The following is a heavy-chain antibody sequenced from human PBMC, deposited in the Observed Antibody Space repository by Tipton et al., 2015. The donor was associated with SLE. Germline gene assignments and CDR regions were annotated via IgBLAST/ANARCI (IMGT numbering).Heavy chain of an antibody. Sequence: TLSLICTVSGGSISSTSYYWGWIRQPPGKGLEWIGSINYSGTTYYSPSLKSRVTISVDTSKNQFSLNLSSVTAADTAVYYCARRGRSTVVTPWFDPWGQGTLVTVSS. CDR2: INYSGTT. CDR1: GGSISSTSYY. D-gene: IGHD4-23*01. CDR3: ARRGRSTVVTPWFDP. V-gene: IGHV4-39*01. J-gene: IGHJ5*02.